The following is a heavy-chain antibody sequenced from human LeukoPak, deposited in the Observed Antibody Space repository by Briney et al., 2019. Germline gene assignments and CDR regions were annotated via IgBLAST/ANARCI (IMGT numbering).Heavy chain of an antibody. Sequence: PSETLSLTCTVSGGSISSSSYYWGWIRQPPGKGLEWIGSIYYSGNTYYNPSLKSRVTISVDTSKNQFSLKLSSVTAADTAVYYCAAPGWRDLFDYWGQGTLVTVSS. D-gene: IGHD6-19*01. CDR2: IYYSGNT. J-gene: IGHJ4*02. CDR3: AAPGWRDLFDY. V-gene: IGHV4-39*01. CDR1: GGSISSSSYY.